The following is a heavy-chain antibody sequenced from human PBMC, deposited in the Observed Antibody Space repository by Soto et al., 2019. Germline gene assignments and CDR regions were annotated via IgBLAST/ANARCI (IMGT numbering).Heavy chain of an antibody. V-gene: IGHV1-69*13. CDR3: ANTNDSSGYYYFYY. CDR2: IIPIFGTA. CDR1: GGTFSSYA. D-gene: IGHD3-22*01. Sequence: SVKVSCKASGGTFSSYAISWVRQAPGQGLEWMGGIIPIFGTANYAQKFQGRVTITADESTSTAYMELSSLRSEDTAVYYCANTNDSSGYYYFYYWCQGTQVTVSS. J-gene: IGHJ4*02.